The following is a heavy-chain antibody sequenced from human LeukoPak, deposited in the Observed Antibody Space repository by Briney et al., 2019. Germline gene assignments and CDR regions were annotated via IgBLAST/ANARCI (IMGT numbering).Heavy chain of an antibody. CDR1: GGSISSGGYY. CDR3: AKYGSGLGFDY. CDR2: IYYSGST. J-gene: IGHJ4*02. V-gene: IGHV4-31*03. D-gene: IGHD3-10*01. Sequence: SETLSLTCTVSGGSISSGGYYWSWIRQHPGKGLEWIGYIYYSGSTYYNPSLKSRVTISVDTSKKQFSLKLTSVTAADTAVYYCAKYGSGLGFDYWGQGTLVTVSS.